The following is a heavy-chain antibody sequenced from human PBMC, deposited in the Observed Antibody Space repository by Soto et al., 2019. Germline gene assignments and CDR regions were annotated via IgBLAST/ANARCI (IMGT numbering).Heavy chain of an antibody. CDR3: ARTVGAAAYFDF. CDR1: GDSMTKYY. CDR2: IYTSGST. J-gene: IGHJ4*02. Sequence: QVQLQESGPGLVKPSETLSLTCTVSGDSMTKYYWSWIRQPAGKGLEWIGRIYTSGSTNYNPSLMSRVAMSINTSNNHSSLKLKSVPAADAAVDYCARTVGAAAYFDFWGQGALVTVSS. V-gene: IGHV4-4*07. D-gene: IGHD6-25*01.